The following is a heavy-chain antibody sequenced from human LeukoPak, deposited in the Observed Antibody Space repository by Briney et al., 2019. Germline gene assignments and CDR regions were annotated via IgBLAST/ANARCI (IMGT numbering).Heavy chain of an antibody. Sequence: ASVKVSCKASGYTFTGYYMHWVRQAPGQGLEWMGWINPNSGGTNYAQKFQGRVTMTRDTSISTAYMELSRLRSDDTAVYYCARDRYSSGWFDYWSQGTLVTVSS. CDR3: ARDRYSSGWFDY. CDR1: GYTFTGYY. CDR2: INPNSGGT. V-gene: IGHV1-2*02. D-gene: IGHD6-19*01. J-gene: IGHJ4*02.